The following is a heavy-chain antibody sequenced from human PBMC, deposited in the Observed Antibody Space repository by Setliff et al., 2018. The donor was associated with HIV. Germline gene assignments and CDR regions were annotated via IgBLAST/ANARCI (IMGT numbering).Heavy chain of an antibody. Sequence: RLSCAASGFTFSSYAMDWVRQAPGKGLEWVSVIYTGDSSTYYADSVKGRFTISRDNSKNTLYLQMNSLRAEDTAVYYCATRGWSGNSAFDIWGQGTMVT. CDR1: GFTFSSYA. CDR2: IYTGDSST. CDR3: ATRGWSGNSAFDI. J-gene: IGHJ3*02. V-gene: IGHV3-23*03. D-gene: IGHD3-3*01.